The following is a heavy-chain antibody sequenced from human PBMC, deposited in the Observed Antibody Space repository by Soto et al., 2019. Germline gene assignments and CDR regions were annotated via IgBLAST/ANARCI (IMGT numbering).Heavy chain of an antibody. CDR2: ISAYNGNT. D-gene: IGHD6-19*01. CDR1: GYTFTSYG. CDR3: AREEGSRGWDFDSNWFDP. J-gene: IGHJ5*02. Sequence: ASVKVSCKASGYTFTSYGISWVRQAPGQGLEWMGWISAYNGNTNYAQKLQGRVTMTTDTSTSTAYMELRSLRSGDTAVYYCAREEGSRGWDFDSNWFDPWGQGTRVTASS. V-gene: IGHV1-18*01.